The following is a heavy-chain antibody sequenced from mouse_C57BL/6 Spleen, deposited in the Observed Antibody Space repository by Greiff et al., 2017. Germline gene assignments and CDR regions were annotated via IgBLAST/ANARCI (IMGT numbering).Heavy chain of an antibody. Sequence: EVKLEESGPVLVKPGASVKMSCKASGYTFTDYYMNWVKQSHGKSLEWIGVINPYNGGTSYNQKFKGKATLTVDKSSSTAYMELNSLTSEDSAVYYCARGYYGSSPYWYFDVWGTGTTVTVSS. V-gene: IGHV1-19*01. CDR2: INPYNGGT. CDR1: GYTFTDYY. J-gene: IGHJ1*03. D-gene: IGHD1-1*01. CDR3: ARGYYGSSPYWYFDV.